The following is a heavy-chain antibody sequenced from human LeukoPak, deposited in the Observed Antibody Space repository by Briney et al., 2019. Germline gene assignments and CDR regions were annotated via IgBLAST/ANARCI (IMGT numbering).Heavy chain of an antibody. CDR3: AKPAHYYDAWEYFQH. J-gene: IGHJ1*01. V-gene: IGHV1-18*01. CDR2: ISAYNGNT. CDR1: GYTFTSYG. D-gene: IGHD3-22*01. Sequence: GASVKVSCKASGYTFTSYGISWVRQAPGQGLEWMGWISAYNGNTNYAQKLQGRVTMTTDTSTSTAYMELRSLRSDDTAVYYCAKPAHYYDAWEYFQHWGQGTLVTVSS.